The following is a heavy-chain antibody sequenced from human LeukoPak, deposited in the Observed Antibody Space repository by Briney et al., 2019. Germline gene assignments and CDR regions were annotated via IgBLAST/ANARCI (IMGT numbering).Heavy chain of an antibody. V-gene: IGHV3-23*01. J-gene: IGHJ6*03. Sequence: PGGSLRLSCAASGFTFSSYAMSRVRQAPGKGLEWVSAISGSGGSTYYADSVKGQFTISRDNSKNTLYLQMNSLRAEDTAVYYCAKDPAARPYYYYYMDVWGKGTTVTVSS. CDR1: GFTFSSYA. CDR3: AKDPAARPYYYYYMDV. CDR2: ISGSGGST. D-gene: IGHD6-6*01.